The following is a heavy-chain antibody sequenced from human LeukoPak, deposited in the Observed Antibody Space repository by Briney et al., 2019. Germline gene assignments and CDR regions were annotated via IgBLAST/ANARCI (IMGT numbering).Heavy chain of an antibody. CDR3: AREANTKAAAGFFDY. V-gene: IGHV4-31*03. D-gene: IGHD6-13*01. CDR2: IYYSGST. CDR1: GGSISSGGYY. Sequence: SETLSLTCTVSGGSISSGGYYWSWIRQHPGKGLEWIGYIYYSGSTYYNPSLKSRVTISVDTSKNQFSLKLSSVTAADTAVYYCAREANTKAAAGFFDYWGQGTLVTVSS. J-gene: IGHJ4*02.